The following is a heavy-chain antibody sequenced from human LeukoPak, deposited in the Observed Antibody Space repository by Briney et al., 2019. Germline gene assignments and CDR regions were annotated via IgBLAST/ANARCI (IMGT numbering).Heavy chain of an antibody. CDR3: AKVIKRYSSGWDYYFDY. CDR1: GFTLSDHY. J-gene: IGHJ4*02. D-gene: IGHD6-19*01. V-gene: IGHV3-72*01. CDR2: SRNKANSYTT. Sequence: GGSLRLSCAASGFTLSDHYMDWVRQAPGKGLEWVGRSRNKANSYTTEYAASVKGRFTISRDDSKNSLYLQMNSLRAEDTAVYYCAKVIKRYSSGWDYYFDYWGQGTLVTVSS.